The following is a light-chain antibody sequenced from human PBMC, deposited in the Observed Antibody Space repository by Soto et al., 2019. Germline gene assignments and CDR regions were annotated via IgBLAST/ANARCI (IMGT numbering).Light chain of an antibody. Sequence: QSVLTQPASVSGSPGQSITISCTGTSSYVGGYNYVSWYQQHPGKAPKLMLYDVSNRPSGVSNRFSGSKSGNTASQTISGLQAEDEADSYCSSYTSSSTVVFGGGTKLTVL. V-gene: IGLV2-14*01. CDR2: DVS. CDR1: SSYVGGYNY. CDR3: SSYTSSSTVV. J-gene: IGLJ2*01.